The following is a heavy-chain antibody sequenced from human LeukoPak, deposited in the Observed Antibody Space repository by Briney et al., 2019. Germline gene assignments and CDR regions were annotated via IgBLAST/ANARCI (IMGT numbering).Heavy chain of an antibody. CDR3: ARALNPLPGTYYFDY. J-gene: IGHJ4*02. Sequence: PGGSLRLSCAASGFPVSSNYMSWIRQPAGKGLEWIGRIYISGSTNYNSSLQSRVTMSVDTSKNQFSLKLSSVTAADTAVYYCARALNPLPGTYYFDYWGQGTLVTVSS. CDR1: GFPVSSNY. D-gene: IGHD2-15*01. CDR2: IYISGST. V-gene: IGHV4-4*07.